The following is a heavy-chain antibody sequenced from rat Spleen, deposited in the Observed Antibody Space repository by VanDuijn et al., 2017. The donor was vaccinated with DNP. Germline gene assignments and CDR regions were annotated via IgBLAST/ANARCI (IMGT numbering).Heavy chain of an antibody. D-gene: IGHD1-11*01. CDR3: ARGLNYGGYIYSWYFDF. Sequence: EVQLQESGPGLVKPSQSLSLTCSVTDYSITNNYWAWIRKFPGNKMEWMGYINYSGNTAYNPSLRSRISITRDTSKNQFFLQLNSVTTEDTATYYCARGLNYGGYIYSWYFDFWGPGTMVTVSS. J-gene: IGHJ1*01. CDR2: INYSGNT. V-gene: IGHV3-1*01. CDR1: DYSITNNY.